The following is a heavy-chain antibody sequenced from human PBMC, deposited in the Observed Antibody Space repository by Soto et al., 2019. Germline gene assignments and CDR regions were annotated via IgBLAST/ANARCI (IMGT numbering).Heavy chain of an antibody. Sequence: QLQQSGPGLVKPSETLSLSCNVSADSKRSFYWSWVRALPGKGLEWIGYISYTGNTDYNPSLKSRVTISVDTSKNHLSLRLRSVTAADTAVYYCARLAAIATFLGYYGMDVWGQVTTVIVSS. V-gene: IGHV4-59*01. CDR1: ADSKRSFY. CDR2: ISYTGNT. CDR3: ARLAAIATFLGYYGMDV. J-gene: IGHJ6*02. D-gene: IGHD3-22*01.